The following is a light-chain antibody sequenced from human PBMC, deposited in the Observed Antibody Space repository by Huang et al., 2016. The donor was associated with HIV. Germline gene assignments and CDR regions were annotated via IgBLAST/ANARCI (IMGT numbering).Light chain of an antibody. J-gene: IGKJ4*01. CDR1: QNINNK. V-gene: IGKV3-15*01. Sequence: ELVMTQSPATLSVSPGERATLSCRASQNINNKLAWYKQIPGQAPRLLIYGASTRATGFPARFSGSGSGTEFTLTISSLQSEDFALYYCQQYNSWPPLTFGGGTKVEIK. CDR3: QQYNSWPPLT. CDR2: GAS.